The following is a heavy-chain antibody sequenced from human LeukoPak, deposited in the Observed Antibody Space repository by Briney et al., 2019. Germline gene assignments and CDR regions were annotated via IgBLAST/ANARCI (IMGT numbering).Heavy chain of an antibody. Sequence: PSETLSLTXTVSGDSISSGDYYWSWIRQPPGKGLEWIGYISYSGSTYYNSSLKSRVTISVDTSKNQFSLKLSSVTAADTAVYYCARSGWHSSGYPITFDYWGQGTLVTVSS. CDR1: GDSISSGDYY. J-gene: IGHJ4*02. CDR3: ARSGWHSSGYPITFDY. CDR2: ISYSGST. V-gene: IGHV4-30-4*08. D-gene: IGHD3-22*01.